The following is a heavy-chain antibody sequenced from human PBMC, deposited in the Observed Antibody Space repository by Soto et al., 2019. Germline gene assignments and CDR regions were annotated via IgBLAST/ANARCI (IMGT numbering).Heavy chain of an antibody. J-gene: IGHJ4*02. Sequence: SETLSLTCTVSGGSISNFYWEWIRQPPGKGLEWIGYLSYSGSTNYNPSLQSRVTISLDTSKNQFSLSLSSVTAADTAMYYCARRSNSGNFYYVIDYWGQGTLVTVSS. CDR1: GGSISNFY. D-gene: IGHD1-26*01. CDR3: ARRSNSGNFYYVIDY. V-gene: IGHV4-59*01. CDR2: LSYSGST.